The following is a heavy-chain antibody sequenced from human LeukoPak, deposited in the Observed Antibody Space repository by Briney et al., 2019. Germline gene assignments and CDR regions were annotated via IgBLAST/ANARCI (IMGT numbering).Heavy chain of an antibody. CDR2: VSFDGSNK. CDR3: AKDRRLYDYGSGSYFDY. CDR1: GFTFSSYG. Sequence: GGSLRLSCAASGFTFSSYGLHWVRQAPGKGLEWVAVVSFDGSNKYYADSVEGRFTISRDNSKNTLYLQMNSLRAEDTAVYYCAKDRRLYDYGSGSYFDYWGQGTLVTVSS. J-gene: IGHJ4*02. V-gene: IGHV3-30*18. D-gene: IGHD3-10*01.